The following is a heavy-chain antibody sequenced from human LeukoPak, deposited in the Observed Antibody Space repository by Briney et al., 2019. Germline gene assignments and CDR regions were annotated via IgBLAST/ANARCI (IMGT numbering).Heavy chain of an antibody. D-gene: IGHD3-10*01. CDR1: GFTFSDYY. CDR2: ISSSSSTI. CDR3: ASRLWFGELLLDY. J-gene: IGHJ4*02. Sequence: GGSLRLSCAASGFTFSDYYMSWIRQAPGKGLEWVSYISSSSSTIYYADSVKGRFTISRDNAKNSLYLQMNSLRAEDTAVYYCASRLWFGELLLDYWGQGTLVTVSS. V-gene: IGHV3-11*04.